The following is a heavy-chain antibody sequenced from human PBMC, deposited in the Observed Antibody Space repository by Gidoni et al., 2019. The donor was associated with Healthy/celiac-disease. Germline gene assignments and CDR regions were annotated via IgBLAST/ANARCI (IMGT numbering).Heavy chain of an antibody. CDR1: GYTFTSYY. CDR2: INPSGGST. D-gene: IGHD3-16*01. Sequence: QVQLVQSGAEVKKPGASVKVSCKASGYTFTSYYMHWVRQAPGQGLEWMGIINPSGGSTSYAQKFQGRVTMTRDTSTSTVYMELSSLRSEDTAVYYCARGGIMITFWGNNWFDPWGQGTLVTVSS. V-gene: IGHV1-46*01. J-gene: IGHJ5*02. CDR3: ARGGIMITFWGNNWFDP.